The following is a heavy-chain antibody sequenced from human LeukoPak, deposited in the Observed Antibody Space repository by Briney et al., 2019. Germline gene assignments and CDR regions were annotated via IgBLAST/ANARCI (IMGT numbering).Heavy chain of an antibody. CDR2: INIDESTT. V-gene: IGHV3-74*01. CDR1: GLTFSSYW. D-gene: IGHD2-15*01. CDR3: ARAREGCSGGTCYVDH. J-gene: IGHJ4*02. Sequence: GGSLRLSCAAPGLTFSSYWMHWVRQAPGKGLVWVSGINIDESTTNYADSVKGRFTISRDNAKNTLYLQMNSLRVEDTAIYYCARAREGCSGGTCYVDHWGQGTLVTVSS.